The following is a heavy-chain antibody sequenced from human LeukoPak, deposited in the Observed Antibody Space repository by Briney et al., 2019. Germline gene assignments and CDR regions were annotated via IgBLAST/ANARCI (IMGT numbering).Heavy chain of an antibody. CDR2: ISYDGSNK. CDR3: ARDDDGLGCMDV. D-gene: IGHD6-19*01. Sequence: GGSLRLSCAASGFTFSSYAMHWVRQAPGKGLEWVAVISYDGSNKYYADSVKGRFTISRDNSKNTLYLQMNSLRAEDTAVYYCARDDDGLGCMDVWGQGTTVTVSS. V-gene: IGHV3-30-3*01. J-gene: IGHJ6*02. CDR1: GFTFSSYA.